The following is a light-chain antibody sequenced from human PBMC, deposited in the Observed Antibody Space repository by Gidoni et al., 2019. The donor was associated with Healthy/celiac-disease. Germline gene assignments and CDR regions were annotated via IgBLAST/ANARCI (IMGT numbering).Light chain of an antibody. CDR1: QSVSSSY. Sequence: EIVLTQSPGTLSLSPGEGATLSCRASQSVSSSYLAWYQQNPGQAPRLLIYGASSRATGIPDRFSGSGSGTDFTLTISRLEPEDFAVYYCQQYGSSPTFGPGTKVDIK. CDR3: QQYGSSPT. J-gene: IGKJ3*01. V-gene: IGKV3-20*01. CDR2: GAS.